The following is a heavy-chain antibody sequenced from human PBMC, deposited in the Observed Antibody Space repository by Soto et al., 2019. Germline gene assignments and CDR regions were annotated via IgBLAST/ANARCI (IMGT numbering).Heavy chain of an antibody. CDR2: IIPMFGTP. Sequence: ASVKVSCQASGGAFTAYIFDWVRQAPRQGLEWMGGIIPMFGTPKYAQKFQHRVTISADVSTGTAYMELTRLRFDDTAVYYCAGGRDQPPVGLSFESWGEGTRVTVSS. J-gene: IGHJ4*02. CDR3: AGGRDQPPVGLSFES. CDR1: GGAFTAYI. V-gene: IGHV1-69*13. D-gene: IGHD1-26*01.